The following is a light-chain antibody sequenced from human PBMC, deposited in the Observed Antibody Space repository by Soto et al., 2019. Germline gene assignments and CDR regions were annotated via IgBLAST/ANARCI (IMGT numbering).Light chain of an antibody. CDR3: QQYGTSPRT. CDR2: GAS. CDR1: QSVGSNY. V-gene: IGKV3-20*01. J-gene: IGKJ5*01. Sequence: ELVLTQSPGTLSLSPWERATLSCRASQSVGSNYLAWYQQKPGQAPRLFIYGASSRATGIPDRFSGSGSGTDFTLTISRLEPEDFAVYICQQYGTSPRTFGQETRLEVK.